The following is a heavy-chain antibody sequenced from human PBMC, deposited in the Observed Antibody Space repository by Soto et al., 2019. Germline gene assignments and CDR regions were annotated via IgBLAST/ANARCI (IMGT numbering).Heavy chain of an antibody. CDR2: IIPILGIA. Sequence: QVQLVQSGAEVKKPGSSVKVSCKASGGTFSSYAISWVRQAPGQGLEWMGRIIPILGIANYTQKFQGRVTITADKSTSTAYMELSSLISEDTAVYYCATTSGYDYGSFDYWGQGTLVTVSS. V-gene: IGHV1-69*02. CDR3: ATTSGYDYGSFDY. D-gene: IGHD5-12*01. J-gene: IGHJ4*02. CDR1: GGTFSSYA.